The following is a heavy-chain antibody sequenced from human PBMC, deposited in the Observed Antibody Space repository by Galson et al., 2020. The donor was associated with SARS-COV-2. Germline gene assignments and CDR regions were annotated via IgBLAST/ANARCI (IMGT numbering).Heavy chain of an antibody. CDR3: ARALGGYSYDSSGYYYDKTIDY. CDR2: ISSSGSTI. CDR1: GFTLSSSE. J-gene: IGHJ4*02. D-gene: IGHD3-22*01. Sequence: GESLKISCAASGFTLSSSEMNWVRQAPGKGLEWVSYISSSGSTIYYADSVKGRFTISRDNAKNSLYLQMNSLRAEDTAVYYCARALGGYSYDSSGYYYDKTIDYWGQGTLVTVSS. V-gene: IGHV3-48*03.